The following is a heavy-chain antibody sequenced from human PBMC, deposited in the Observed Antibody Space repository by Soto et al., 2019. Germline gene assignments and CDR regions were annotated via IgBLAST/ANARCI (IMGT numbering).Heavy chain of an antibody. Sequence: LRLSCSTSGFTFSTYAMNWVRQAPGKGLEWVSALSGSGGTTYYADSVRGRFTISRDNSKNTLFLQMSSLRAEDTALYYCAKQRAGYGSGSDTFYFDFWGQGTLVTVSS. CDR1: GFTFSTYA. CDR2: LSGSGGTT. J-gene: IGHJ4*02. V-gene: IGHV3-23*01. D-gene: IGHD3-10*01. CDR3: AKQRAGYGSGSDTFYFDF.